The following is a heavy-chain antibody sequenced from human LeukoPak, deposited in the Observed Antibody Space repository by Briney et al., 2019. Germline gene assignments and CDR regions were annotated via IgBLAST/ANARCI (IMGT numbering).Heavy chain of an antibody. J-gene: IGHJ6*02. Sequence: PSETLSLTCIVSGGSITSDYWSWIRQPPGKGLEWIGYIYYSGSSDYNPSLRSRVTISVDTPKNQFSLKLTSVTAADTAVYYCARRASVVRGILYYYYGMDVWGQGTTVTVSS. CDR1: GGSITSDY. CDR3: ARRASVVRGILYYYYGMDV. D-gene: IGHD3-10*01. V-gene: IGHV4-59*08. CDR2: IYYSGSS.